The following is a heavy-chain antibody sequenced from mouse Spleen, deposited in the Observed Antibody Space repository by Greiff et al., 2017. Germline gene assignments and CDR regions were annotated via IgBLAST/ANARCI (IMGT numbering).Heavy chain of an antibody. CDR3: ARSYYGTPFAY. J-gene: IGHJ3*01. CDR2: INPNNGGT. Sequence: EVQLQQSGPELVQPGASVKMSCKASGYTFTDYNMHWVKQSHGKSLEWIGYINPNNGGTSYTHNFKGQATLTVNKSSSTAYLELRSLTSEDSAVYYCARSYYGTPFAYWGQGTLGTVSA. D-gene: IGHD1-1*01. V-gene: IGHV1-22*01. CDR1: GYTFTDYN.